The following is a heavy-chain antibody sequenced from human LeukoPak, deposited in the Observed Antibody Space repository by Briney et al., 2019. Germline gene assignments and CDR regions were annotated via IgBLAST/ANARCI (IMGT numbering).Heavy chain of an antibody. Sequence: GGSLRLSCAASGFTFSSYWMHWVRQAPGKGLVWVSRINTDGSSTTYTDSVKGRFTISRDNAKNTLYLEMNSLRAEDTAVYYCARDRYCTTTRCSDYWGQGTLVTVSS. D-gene: IGHD2-2*01. CDR3: ARDRYCTTTRCSDY. CDR1: GFTFSSYW. J-gene: IGHJ4*02. CDR2: INTDGSST. V-gene: IGHV3-74*03.